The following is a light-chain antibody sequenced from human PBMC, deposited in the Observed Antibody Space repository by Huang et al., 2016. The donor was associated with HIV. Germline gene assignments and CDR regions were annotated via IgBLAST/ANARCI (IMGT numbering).Light chain of an antibody. CDR2: AAS. J-gene: IGKJ2*01. CDR1: QGISNS. Sequence: DIQMTQSPSSLSASVGDRVTITCRASQGISNSLAWYQQKPGKAPKLLVSAASRLESGVPSRFSGSGSGTDYTLTISSLQPEDFATYYCQQYYSTLYTFGQGTKLEIK. CDR3: QQYYSTLYT. V-gene: IGKV1-NL1*01.